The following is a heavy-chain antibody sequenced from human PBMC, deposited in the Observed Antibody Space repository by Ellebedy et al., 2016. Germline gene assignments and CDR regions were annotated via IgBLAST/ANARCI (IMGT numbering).Heavy chain of an antibody. J-gene: IGHJ4*02. D-gene: IGHD4-17*01. CDR3: YYGHYSGS. V-gene: IGHV3-23*01. CDR1: GLNFDTFF. Sequence: GESLKISXVVSGLNFDTFFMSWVRQAPGKGLEWVSTINADSDDTRLTDSVKGRFTISRDNSRNTLYLQMNSLRAEDTAVYYCYYGHYSGSWGQGTLVTVSS. CDR2: INADSDDT.